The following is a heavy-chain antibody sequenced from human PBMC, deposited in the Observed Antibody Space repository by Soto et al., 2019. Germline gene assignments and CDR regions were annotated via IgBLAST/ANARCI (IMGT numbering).Heavy chain of an antibody. CDR2: INPSGGST. J-gene: IGHJ3*02. D-gene: IGHD3-10*01. CDR3: ARDRPTYYYGSGPYAFDI. V-gene: IGHV1-46*01. CDR1: GYTFASYY. Sequence: GASVEVSCKASGYTFASYYMHWVRQAPGQGLEWMGIINPSGGSTSYAQKFQGRVTMTRDTSTSTVYMELSSLRSEDTAVYYCARDRPTYYYGSGPYAFDIWGQGTMVTV.